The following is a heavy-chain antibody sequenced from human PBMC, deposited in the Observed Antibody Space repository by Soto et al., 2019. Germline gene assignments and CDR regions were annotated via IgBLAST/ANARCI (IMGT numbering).Heavy chain of an antibody. CDR2: MNPNSGNT. J-gene: IGHJ6*02. D-gene: IGHD6-6*01. Sequence: ASVKVSCKASGYTFTSYDINWVRQAPGQGLEWMGWMNPNSGNTGYAQKFQGRVTMTRNTSISTAYMELSSLRSEDTAVYYGARGGWPYSSSIFHYYCDVMDVWGQGTTVTVSS. CDR3: ARGGWPYSSSIFHYYCDVMDV. CDR1: GYTFTSYD. V-gene: IGHV1-8*01.